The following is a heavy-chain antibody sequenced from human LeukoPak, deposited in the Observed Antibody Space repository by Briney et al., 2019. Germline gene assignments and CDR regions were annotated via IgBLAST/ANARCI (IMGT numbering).Heavy chain of an antibody. V-gene: IGHV4-39*01. Sequence: SETLSLTCTVSGGSISSSSSYWGWIRQPPGKGLECIGSIYYSGSTYYNPSLKSRVTISVDTSKNQFSLKLSSVTAADTAVYYCARQVEYSSGWFDYWGQGTLVTVSS. CDR1: GGSISSSSSY. CDR3: ARQVEYSSGWFDY. D-gene: IGHD6-25*01. CDR2: IYYSGST. J-gene: IGHJ4*02.